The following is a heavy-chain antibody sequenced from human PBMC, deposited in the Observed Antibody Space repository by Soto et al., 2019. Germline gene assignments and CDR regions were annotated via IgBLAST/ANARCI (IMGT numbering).Heavy chain of an antibody. J-gene: IGHJ4*02. CDR2: ISDSERT. CDR3: ARHIPRAGTVFDY. Sequence: SETLSLTCTVSGVSISHFYWSWIRQSPGKGLEWIGYISDSERTHYIPSLESRDTISVDSSKNVFSLRLSSVTATDTAVYYCARHIPRAGTVFDYWGQGTLVTVS. D-gene: IGHD6-19*01. V-gene: IGHV4-59*08. CDR1: GVSISHFY.